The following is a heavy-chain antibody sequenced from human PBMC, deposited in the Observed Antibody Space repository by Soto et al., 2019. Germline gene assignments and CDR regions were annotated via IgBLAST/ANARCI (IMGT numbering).Heavy chain of an antibody. CDR1: GGSYTVFP. Sequence: QVQLVQSGAEVEKPGSSVKVSCRASGGSYTVFPVSWVRQAPGQGLEWMGRFLPALGVPNYAQKFQGRVRITADTSPGTTYLELSRLRSEDTAMYYCAGFLGGANYDLYFDVWGRGTLVTVSS. J-gene: IGHJ2*01. V-gene: IGHV1-69*02. CDR3: AGFLGGANYDLYFDV. CDR2: FLPALGVP. D-gene: IGHD3-16*01.